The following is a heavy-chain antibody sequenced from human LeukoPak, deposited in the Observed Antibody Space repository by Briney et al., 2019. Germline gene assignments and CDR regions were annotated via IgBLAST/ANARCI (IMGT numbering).Heavy chain of an antibody. CDR1: GGSFSGYY. Sequence: SETLSLTCAVYGGSFSGYYWSWIRQPPGKGLEWIGEINHSGSANYNPSLKSRVSISIDTSKNQFSLNLTSVTAADTAVYYCASRGRWGQGTLVTVSS. J-gene: IGHJ4*02. D-gene: IGHD1-26*01. V-gene: IGHV4-34*01. CDR2: INHSGSA. CDR3: ASRGR.